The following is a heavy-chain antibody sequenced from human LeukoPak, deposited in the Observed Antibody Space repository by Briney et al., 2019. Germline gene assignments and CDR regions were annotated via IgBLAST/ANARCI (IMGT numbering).Heavy chain of an antibody. CDR1: GFTFSNAW. CDR3: AKDQGSNPYYYYYYMDV. D-gene: IGHD4-11*01. J-gene: IGHJ6*03. CDR2: IRYDGSNK. V-gene: IGHV3-30*02. Sequence: GGSLRLSCAASGFTFSNAWMSWVRQAPGKGLEWVAFIRYDGSNKYYADSVKGRFTISRDNSKNTLYLQMNSLRAEDTAVYYCAKDQGSNPYYYYYYMDVWGKGTTVTVSS.